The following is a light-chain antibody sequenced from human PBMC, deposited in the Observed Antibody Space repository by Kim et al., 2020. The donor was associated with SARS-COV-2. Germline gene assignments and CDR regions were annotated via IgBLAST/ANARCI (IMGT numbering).Light chain of an antibody. Sequence: SYELTQPSSVSVSPGQTATITCSGDVLARNYARWFQRRPGQAPQLVIYKDSQRPSGIPERFSGSSSGTTVTLTISGAQVDDEADYYCYSMADKNLVFGEGTQLTVL. V-gene: IGLV3-27*01. J-gene: IGLJ3*02. CDR1: VLARNY. CDR3: YSMADKNLV. CDR2: KDS.